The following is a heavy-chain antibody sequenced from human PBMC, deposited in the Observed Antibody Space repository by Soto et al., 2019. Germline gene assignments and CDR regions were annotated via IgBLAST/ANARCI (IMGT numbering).Heavy chain of an antibody. V-gene: IGHV1-69*01. CDR2: TIPLFGTT. CDR1: GDTFKNSV. Sequence: QVQLVQSGVEVKKPGSSVRVSCKASGDTFKNSVISWVRQAPGQGLEWMGGTIPLFGTTDYAQKFQGRLTITTDESTTTAYMEVSRLTSEDTAVYYCVAERDFGKLSVVGGQGTTVIVSS. D-gene: IGHD3-10*01. CDR3: VAERDFGKLSVV. J-gene: IGHJ6*02.